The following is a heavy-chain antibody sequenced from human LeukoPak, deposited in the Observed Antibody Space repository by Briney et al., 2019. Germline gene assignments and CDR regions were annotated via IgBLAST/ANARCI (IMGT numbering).Heavy chain of an antibody. V-gene: IGHV3-23*01. D-gene: IGHD7-27*01. CDR3: ARNWGSLDY. Sequence: GGSLRLSCAASGFTFSTYAVTWVRQAPGKGLGWVSEIGAGGRTTNYADSVKGRFTISRDNSKNTLYLQLNSLRAEDTAVYYCARNWGSLDYGGQGTLVTVSS. J-gene: IGHJ4*02. CDR2: IGAGGRTT. CDR1: GFTFSTYA.